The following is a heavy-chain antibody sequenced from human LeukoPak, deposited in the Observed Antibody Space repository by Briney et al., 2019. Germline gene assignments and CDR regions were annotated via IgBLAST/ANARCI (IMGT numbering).Heavy chain of an antibody. Sequence: KSSETLSLTCTVSGVSIGSSNSYWGWIRQPPGKGLEWIGSIYYTGNTYYNASLKSRITISIDTSKNQISLRLTSVTATDTAMYYCARQTGSGLFTLPGGQGTLVTVSS. J-gene: IGHJ4*02. D-gene: IGHD3/OR15-3a*01. CDR1: GVSIGSSNSY. CDR2: IYYTGNT. V-gene: IGHV4-39*01. CDR3: ARQTGSGLFTLP.